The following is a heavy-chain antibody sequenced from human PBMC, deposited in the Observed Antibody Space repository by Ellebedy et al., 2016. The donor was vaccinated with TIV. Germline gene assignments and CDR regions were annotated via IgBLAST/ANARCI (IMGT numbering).Heavy chain of an antibody. J-gene: IGHJ4*02. V-gene: IGHV3-23*01. CDR3: AKGRGGGSDTSAPRYYFDY. CDR1: GFTFSRYA. CDR2: ISSTGSRT. Sequence: PGGSLRLSCAASGFTFSRYAMSWVRQAPGKGVEWVSTISSTGSRTYYADSVEGRFIISRDNSKKTLYLQMNSLRAEDTAVYYCAKGRGGGSDTSAPRYYFDYWGLGTLVTVSS. D-gene: IGHD3-22*01.